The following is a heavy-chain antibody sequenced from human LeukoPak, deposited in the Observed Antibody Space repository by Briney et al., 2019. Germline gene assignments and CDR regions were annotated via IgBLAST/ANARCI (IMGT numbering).Heavy chain of an antibody. J-gene: IGHJ5*02. CDR3: ARHNRRFGELLPNWFDP. D-gene: IGHD3-10*01. CDR2: IYYSGNT. CDR1: GGSISSYY. V-gene: IGHV4-59*08. Sequence: SETLSLTCTVSGGSISSYYWSWIRQPPGKGLEYIGYIYYSGNTNYNPSLKSRVTISVDTSKNQFSLKLSSVTAADTAVYYCARHNRRFGELLPNWFDPWGQGTLVTVSS.